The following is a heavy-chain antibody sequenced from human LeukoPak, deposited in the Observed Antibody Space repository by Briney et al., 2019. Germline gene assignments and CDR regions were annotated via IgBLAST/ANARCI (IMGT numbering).Heavy chain of an antibody. V-gene: IGHV3-23*01. J-gene: IGHJ5*02. D-gene: IGHD2-2*01. CDR1: GFSFSTYA. CDR2: LSASGGTP. CDR3: AKLPREYCSSTSCPNWFDT. Sequence: PGGSLRLSCAASGFSFSTYAMTWVRQAPGKGLEWVSALSASGGTPYYADSVQGRFATSRDNSKNTLYLQMNSLRAEDTAVYYCAKLPREYCSSTSCPNWFDTWGQGTLVTVSS.